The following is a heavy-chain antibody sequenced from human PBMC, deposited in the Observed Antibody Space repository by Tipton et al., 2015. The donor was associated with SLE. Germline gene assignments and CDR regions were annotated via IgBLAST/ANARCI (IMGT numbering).Heavy chain of an antibody. J-gene: IGHJ3*01. V-gene: IGHV4-34*01. D-gene: IGHD3-22*01. Sequence: LRLSCAVYGGSFSGYSWSWIRQPPGKGLEWIGQTNPSGNTNYNPSLKSRVTISIDTSRNQLSLKLSSVTAADTAVYYCARPGNYFDSSGHHDAFDVWGQGTMVTVSS. CDR3: ARPGNYFDSSGHHDAFDV. CDR1: GGSFSGYS. CDR2: TNPSGNT.